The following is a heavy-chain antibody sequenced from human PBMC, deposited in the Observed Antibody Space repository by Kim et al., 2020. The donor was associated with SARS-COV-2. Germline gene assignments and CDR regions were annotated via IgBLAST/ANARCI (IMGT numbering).Heavy chain of an antibody. Sequence: GGSLRLSCAASGFIFSSYGMHWVRQAPGKGLEWVAVISYDGSNKYYADSVKGRFTISRDNSKNTLYLQMNSLRADDTAVYYCAMELCADAFDIWCQETLVTVSS. CDR3: AMELCADAFDI. CDR2: ISYDGSNK. D-gene: IGHD1-26*01. V-gene: IGHV3-30*03. J-gene: IGHJ3*02. CDR1: GFIFSSYG.